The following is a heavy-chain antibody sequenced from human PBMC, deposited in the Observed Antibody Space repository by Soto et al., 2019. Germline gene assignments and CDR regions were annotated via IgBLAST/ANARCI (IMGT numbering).Heavy chain of an antibody. V-gene: IGHV4-39*01. Sequence: PSETLALTCTFSGGSISSSSYCWGWIRQPPGKGLEWIGSIYYSGSTYYNPSLKSRVTISVDTSKNQFSLKLSSVTAADTAVYYCARVTIFGVVIKYYYGMDVWGQGTTVTVSS. CDR2: IYYSGST. CDR1: GGSISSSSYC. CDR3: ARVTIFGVVIKYYYGMDV. J-gene: IGHJ6*01. D-gene: IGHD3-3*01.